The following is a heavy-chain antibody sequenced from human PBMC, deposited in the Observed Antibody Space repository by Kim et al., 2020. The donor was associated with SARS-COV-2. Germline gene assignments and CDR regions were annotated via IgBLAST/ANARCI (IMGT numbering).Heavy chain of an antibody. Sequence: ASVKVSCKTSGYTFTTYGLSWVRQAPGQGLEWMGWISTDSGYTKYAQKFQDRVTLTIDTSTSTAYMELRSLMSDDTAVYFCARDRDYRFDLWGQGTLVTVSS. CDR1: GYTFTTYG. CDR3: ARDRDYRFDL. J-gene: IGHJ4*02. CDR2: ISTDSGYT. D-gene: IGHD3-16*02. V-gene: IGHV1-18*01.